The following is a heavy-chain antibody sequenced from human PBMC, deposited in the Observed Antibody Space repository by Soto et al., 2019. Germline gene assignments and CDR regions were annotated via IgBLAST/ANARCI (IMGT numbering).Heavy chain of an antibody. CDR3: ARELGPDSSSPPGAFDI. Sequence: GASVKFSCKASEGTLSSYAISWVRQAPGQGLEWMGGIIPIFGTANYAQKFQGRVTITADESTSTAYMELSSLRSEDTAVYYCARELGPDSSSPPGAFDIWGQGTMVTVSS. CDR2: IIPIFGTA. V-gene: IGHV1-69*13. CDR1: EGTLSSYA. J-gene: IGHJ3*02. D-gene: IGHD6-13*01.